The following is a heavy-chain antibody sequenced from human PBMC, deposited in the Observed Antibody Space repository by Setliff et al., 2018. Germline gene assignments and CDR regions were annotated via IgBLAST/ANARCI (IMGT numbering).Heavy chain of an antibody. Sequence: SETLSLTCTVSGGSISTYYWTWIRQPPGKALEWIGYIYYSGTTNYSPSLKSRVTISIDMSKTQFSLKLNSVTAADTAVYYCARGAYIGLDYWGQGTLVTVSS. V-gene: IGHV4-59*01. J-gene: IGHJ4*02. CDR1: GGSISTYY. D-gene: IGHD4-4*01. CDR2: IYYSGTT. CDR3: ARGAYIGLDY.